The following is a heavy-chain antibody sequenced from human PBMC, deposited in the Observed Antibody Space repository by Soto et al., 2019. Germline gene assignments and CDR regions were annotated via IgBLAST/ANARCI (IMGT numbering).Heavy chain of an antibody. Sequence: GGSLRLSCAASGFTFSSYSMNWVRQAPGKGLEWVSSISSSSSYIYYADSVKGRFTISRDNAKNSLYLQMNSLRAEDTAVYYCARDSYDSSGYYYLWFDPWGQGTLVTVSS. J-gene: IGHJ5*02. V-gene: IGHV3-21*01. D-gene: IGHD3-22*01. CDR1: GFTFSSYS. CDR2: ISSSSSYI. CDR3: ARDSYDSSGYYYLWFDP.